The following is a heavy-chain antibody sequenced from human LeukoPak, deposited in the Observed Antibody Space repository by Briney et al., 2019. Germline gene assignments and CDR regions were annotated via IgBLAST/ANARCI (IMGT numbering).Heavy chain of an antibody. CDR3: ARVAGYSYDYYFDY. CDR2: ISSNGGST. D-gene: IGHD5-18*01. V-gene: IGHV3-64*01. CDR1: GFTFSSYA. Sequence: GGSLRLSCAASGFTFSSYAMHWVRQAPGKGLEYVSAISSNGGSTYYANSVKGRFTISRDNSKNTLYLQMGSLRAEDMAVYYCARVAGYSYDYYFDYWGQGTLVTVSS. J-gene: IGHJ4*02.